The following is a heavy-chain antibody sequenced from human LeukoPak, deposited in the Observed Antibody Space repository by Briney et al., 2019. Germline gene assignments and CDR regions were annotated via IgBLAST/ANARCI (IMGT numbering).Heavy chain of an antibody. CDR3: AKARSGSSSSCYNY. J-gene: IGHJ4*02. CDR2: ISDSGGTT. V-gene: IGHV3-23*01. D-gene: IGHD2-2*02. CDR1: GFTFRNYS. Sequence: PGGSLRPSCAASGFTFRNYSMNWVRQVPGKGLEWVSGISDSGGTTDYADSVKGRFAISRDNSNNTLYLQMNSLRAEDTAVYYCAKARSGSSSSCYNYWGQGTLVTVSS.